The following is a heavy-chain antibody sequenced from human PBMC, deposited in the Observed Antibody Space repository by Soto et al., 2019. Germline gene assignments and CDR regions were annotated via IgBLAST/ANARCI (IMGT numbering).Heavy chain of an antibody. V-gene: IGHV3-21*01. CDR2: ITSSSSYI. Sequence: EVQLVEAGGGLVKPGGSLRLSCAASGFTFSLYSMIWVRQAPGKGLEWVASITSSSSYIYYEDSLKGRFTISRDNAKNCLFLQLDSLRAEDTAVYFCVRARSPDSRPDYWGQGTLVTVSS. CDR1: GFTFSLYS. J-gene: IGHJ4*02. CDR3: VRARSPDSRPDY. D-gene: IGHD3-22*01.